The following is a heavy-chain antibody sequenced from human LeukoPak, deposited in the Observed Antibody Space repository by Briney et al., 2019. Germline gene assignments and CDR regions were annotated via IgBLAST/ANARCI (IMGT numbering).Heavy chain of an antibody. CDR1: GFTFSNSW. V-gene: IGHV3-7*01. CDR2: IKEDGSEK. J-gene: IGHJ4*02. Sequence: GGSLRLSCAASGFTFSNSWMTWIRQAPGKGLEWVANIKEDGSEKNYVDSVWGRFTISRDNAKNSLYLQMNSLRAEDTAVYYCARDSGWYPLDYWGQGTLFTVSA. CDR3: ARDSGWYPLDY. D-gene: IGHD6-19*01.